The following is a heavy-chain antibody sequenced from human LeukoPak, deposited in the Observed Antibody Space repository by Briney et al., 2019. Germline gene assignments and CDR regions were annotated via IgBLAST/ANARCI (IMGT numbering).Heavy chain of an antibody. CDR1: GVTLSPYA. D-gene: IGHD3-3*01. J-gene: IGHJ4*02. CDR2: ISGSGGST. V-gene: IGHV3-23*01. CDR3: AKDSSPYYDFWSGYSSY. Sequence: GMSLRLSCAASGVTLSPYAMSWVRQAPGKGLEWVSAISGSGGSTYYADSVKGRFTISRDNSKNTLYLQMNSLRAEDTAVYYCAKDSSPYYDFWSGYSSYWGQGTLVTVSS.